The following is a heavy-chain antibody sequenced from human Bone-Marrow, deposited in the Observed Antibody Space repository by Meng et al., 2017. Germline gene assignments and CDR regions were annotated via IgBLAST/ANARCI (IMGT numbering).Heavy chain of an antibody. J-gene: IGHJ4*02. CDR2: IIPIFGTA. Sequence: QVELVQPGAEVKRPGSSVKVSCNASGGTFSSYAISWVRQAPGQGLEWMGGIIPIFGTANYAQKFQGRVTITTDESTSTAYMELSSLRSEDTAVYYCARTYYYDSSGYYYWGQGTLVTVSS. CDR3: ARTYYYDSSGYYY. CDR1: GGTFSSYA. D-gene: IGHD3-22*01. V-gene: IGHV1-69*05.